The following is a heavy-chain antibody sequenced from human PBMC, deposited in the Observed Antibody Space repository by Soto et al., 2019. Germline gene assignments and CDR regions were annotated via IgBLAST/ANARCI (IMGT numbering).Heavy chain of an antibody. Sequence: QVQLVQSGAEVKKPGASVKVSCKASGYTFINYYIHWVRQAPGQGLDWMGMINPSGGSTSYAHKFQGRVTMTSDASTRTADIELSSLRSEDTSVYYSARNDNSGLDSSGQGTPVTVSS. CDR2: INPSGGST. V-gene: IGHV1-46*01. CDR3: ARNDNSGLDS. CDR1: GYTFINYY. D-gene: IGHD3-22*01. J-gene: IGHJ4*02.